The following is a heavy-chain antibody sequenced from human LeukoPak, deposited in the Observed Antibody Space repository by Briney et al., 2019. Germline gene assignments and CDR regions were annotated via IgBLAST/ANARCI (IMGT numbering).Heavy chain of an antibody. J-gene: IGHJ3*02. V-gene: IGHV1-18*01. CDR3: ATMSGSYLGDAFDI. D-gene: IGHD1-26*01. CDR2: ISAYNGNT. CDR1: GYTFTSYG. Sequence: ASVKVSCKASGYTFTSYGISWVRQAPGQGLEWMGWISAYNGNTNYAQKLQGRVTMTTDTSTSTAYMELRSLRSDDTAVDYCATMSGSYLGDAFDIWGQGTMVTVSS.